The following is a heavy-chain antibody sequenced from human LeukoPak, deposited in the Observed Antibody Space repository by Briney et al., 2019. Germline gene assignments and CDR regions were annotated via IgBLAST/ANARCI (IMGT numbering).Heavy chain of an antibody. J-gene: IGHJ5*02. D-gene: IGHD2-2*01. CDR1: GGSLSSGDYY. CDR2: IYYSGST. Sequence: PSETLSLTCTVSGGSLSSGDYYWSWIRQPPGKGLEWIGYIYYSGSTYYNPSLKSRVTISVDTSKNQFSLKLSSVTAADTAVYYCAGRYCSSTSCYPFDPWGQGTLVTVSS. V-gene: IGHV4-30-4*08. CDR3: AGRYCSSTSCYPFDP.